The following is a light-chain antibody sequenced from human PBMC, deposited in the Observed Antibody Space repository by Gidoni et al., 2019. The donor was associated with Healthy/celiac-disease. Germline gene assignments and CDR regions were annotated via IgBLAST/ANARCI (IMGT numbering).Light chain of an antibody. J-gene: IGKJ2*01. CDR3: QQSHSTPYT. Sequence: DIQMTQSPSSLSASVGDRVTITCRASQSISSYLNWYQQKPGKAPKLLIYAASSLQSGVPSRFCGSGSGTDFTLTISSLQPEDFATYYCQQSHSTPYTFXQXTKLEIK. V-gene: IGKV1-39*01. CDR1: QSISSY. CDR2: AAS.